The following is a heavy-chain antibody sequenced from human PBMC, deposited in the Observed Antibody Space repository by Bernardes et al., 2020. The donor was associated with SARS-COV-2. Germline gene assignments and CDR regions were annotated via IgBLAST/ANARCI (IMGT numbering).Heavy chain of an antibody. D-gene: IGHD3-22*01. CDR1: GYTFTSYD. V-gene: IGHV1-8*01. Sequence: ASVKVSCKASGYTFTSYDINWVRQATGQGLEWMGWMNPNSGDTGYAQKFQDRVTMTRNTSISTAYMELSSLRSDDTAVYYCARMHYYDSSGEGINWFDPWGQGTLVTVSS. CDR2: MNPNSGDT. CDR3: ARMHYYDSSGEGINWFDP. J-gene: IGHJ5*02.